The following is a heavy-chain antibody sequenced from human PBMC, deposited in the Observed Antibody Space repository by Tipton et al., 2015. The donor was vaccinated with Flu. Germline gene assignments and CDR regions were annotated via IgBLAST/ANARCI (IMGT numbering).Heavy chain of an antibody. CDR2: IYYSGST. CDR3: ARVGAVTMVRGLAFDAFDI. D-gene: IGHD3-10*01. CDR1: GGSISSYY. Sequence: LRLSCTVSGGSISSYYWSWIRQPPGKGLEWIGYIYYSGSTNYNPSLKSRVTISVDTSKNQFSLNLSSVTAADTAVYYCARVGAVTMVRGLAFDAFDIWGLGTMVAVSS. J-gene: IGHJ3*02. V-gene: IGHV4-59*12.